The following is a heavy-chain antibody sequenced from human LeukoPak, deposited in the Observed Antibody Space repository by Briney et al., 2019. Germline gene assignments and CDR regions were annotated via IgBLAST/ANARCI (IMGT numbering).Heavy chain of an antibody. CDR3: AREYSSSSGKNAFDV. J-gene: IGHJ3*01. V-gene: IGHV4-4*07. CDR2: IYASGNT. D-gene: IGHD6-6*01. Sequence: SETLSLTCTVSGGSISTYYWSLIRQPAGKGLEWIGRIYASGNTNYNPSLKSRVAMSLDASKNQFSLRLTSVTAADTAVYYCAREYSSSSGKNAFDVWGQGTMVTVSS. CDR1: GGSISTYY.